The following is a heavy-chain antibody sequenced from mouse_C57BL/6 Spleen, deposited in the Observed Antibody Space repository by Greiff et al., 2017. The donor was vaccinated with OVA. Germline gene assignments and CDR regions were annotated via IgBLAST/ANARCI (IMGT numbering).Heavy chain of an antibody. CDR3: ARYGNYDDY. Sequence: VQLQQSGPELVKPGASVKISCKASGYTFTDYYMNWVKQSHGKSLEWIGDINPNNGGTSYNQKFKGKATLTVDKSSSTAYMELRSLTSDDSAVYYCARYGNYDDYWGQGTTLTVSS. D-gene: IGHD2-1*01. V-gene: IGHV1-26*01. J-gene: IGHJ2*01. CDR2: INPNNGGT. CDR1: GYTFTDYY.